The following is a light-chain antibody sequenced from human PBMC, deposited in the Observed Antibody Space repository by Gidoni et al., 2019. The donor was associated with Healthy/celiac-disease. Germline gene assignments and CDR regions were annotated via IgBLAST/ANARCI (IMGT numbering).Light chain of an antibody. CDR1: QSVSSN. J-gene: IGKJ5*01. CDR3: QQYNSWPPRAT. Sequence: EILMPHSPATLSVSPGERATLSCRASQSVSSNLAWYQQKPGQAPRLLIYGASTRATGIPARFSGSGSGTEFTLTISSLQSEDFAVYYCQQYNSWPPRATFGQGTRLEIK. CDR2: GAS. V-gene: IGKV3-15*01.